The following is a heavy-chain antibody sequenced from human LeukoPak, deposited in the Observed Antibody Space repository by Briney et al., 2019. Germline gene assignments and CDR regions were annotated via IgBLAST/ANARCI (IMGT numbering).Heavy chain of an antibody. D-gene: IGHD2-15*01. J-gene: IGHJ5*02. CDR3: ARGGYCSGGSCYWFDP. Sequence: PGGSLRPSCAASGFTFSSYSMNWVRQAPGKGLEWVSYISSSSSTIYYADSVKGRFTISRDNAKNSLYLQMNSLRAEDTAGYYCARGGYCSGGSCYWFDPWGQGTLVTVSS. CDR2: ISSSSSTI. V-gene: IGHV3-48*04. CDR1: GFTFSSYS.